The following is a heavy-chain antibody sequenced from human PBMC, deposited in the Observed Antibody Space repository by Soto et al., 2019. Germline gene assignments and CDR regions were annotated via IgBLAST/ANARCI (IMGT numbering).Heavy chain of an antibody. CDR1: GGSFSGYY. V-gene: IGHV4-34*01. D-gene: IGHD6-13*01. J-gene: IGHJ6*04. CDR3: ARAEGIAAAGTWMDV. CDR2: INHSGST. Sequence: PSETLSLTCAVYGGSFSGYYWSWIRQPPGKGLEWIGEINHSGSTNYNPSLKSRVTISVDTSKNQFSLKLSSVTAADTAVYYCARAEGIAAAGTWMDVWGNGTPVTVSS.